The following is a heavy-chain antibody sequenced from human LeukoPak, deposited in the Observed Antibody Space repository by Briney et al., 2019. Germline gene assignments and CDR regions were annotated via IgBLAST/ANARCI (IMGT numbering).Heavy chain of an antibody. CDR3: ARDLQHSYGRSLGY. V-gene: IGHV4-34*01. D-gene: IGHD5-18*01. CDR2: INHSGST. Sequence: PSETLSLTCAVYGGSFSGYYWSWIRQPPGKGLEWIGEINHSGSTNYNPSLKSRVTISLDTSKNQVSLELSSVTAADTAVYFCARDLQHSYGRSLGYWGQGTRVTVSS. CDR1: GGSFSGYY. J-gene: IGHJ4*02.